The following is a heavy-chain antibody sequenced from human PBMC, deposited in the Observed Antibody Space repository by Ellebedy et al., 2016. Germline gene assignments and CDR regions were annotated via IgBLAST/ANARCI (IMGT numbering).Heavy chain of an antibody. J-gene: IGHJ4*02. D-gene: IGHD2-2*02. CDR2: ISSSSSYI. CDR1: GFTFSSYS. V-gene: IGHV3-21*01. CDR3: ARLTCSSTSCYTRVGYYFDY. Sequence: GESLKISXAASGFTFSSYSMNWVRQAPGKGLEWVSSISSSSSYIYYADSVKGRFTISRDNAKNSLYLQMNSLRAEDTAVYYCARLTCSSTSCYTRVGYYFDYWGQGTLVTVSS.